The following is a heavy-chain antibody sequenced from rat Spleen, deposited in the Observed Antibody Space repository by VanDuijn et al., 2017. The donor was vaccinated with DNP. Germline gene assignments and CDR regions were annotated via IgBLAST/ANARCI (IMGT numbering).Heavy chain of an antibody. CDR2: INYSART. CDR3: ATGTLAY. J-gene: IGHJ3*01. CDR1: GYSITSNY. V-gene: IGHV3-1*01. Sequence: EVQLQESGPGLVKPPQSLSLTCSVTGYSITSNYWGWLRKFPGNKMEWIGHINYSARTTYNPSLKSRINITRDTSKNQFFLQLNSVTTEDSATYYCATGTLAYWGQGTLVTVSS.